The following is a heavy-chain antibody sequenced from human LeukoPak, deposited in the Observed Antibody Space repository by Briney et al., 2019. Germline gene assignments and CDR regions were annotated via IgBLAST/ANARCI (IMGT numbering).Heavy chain of an antibody. J-gene: IGHJ4*02. CDR1: GFTFSSYS. CDR2: ISSVNNYI. V-gene: IGHV3-21*01. Sequence: GGSLRLSCAASGFTFSSYSMNWVRQAPGKGLEWVSSISSVNNYIYYADSVKGRFTISRDNAKNSPYLQMNSLRAEDTAVYYCARGGHGYSYGNFDFWGQGTLLAVSS. CDR3: ARGGHGYSYGNFDF. D-gene: IGHD5-18*01.